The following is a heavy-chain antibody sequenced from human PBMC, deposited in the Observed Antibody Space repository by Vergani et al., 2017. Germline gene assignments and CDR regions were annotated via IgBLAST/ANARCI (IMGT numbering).Heavy chain of an antibody. CDR1: GGTFSSYT. CDR3: ARTDCGGDCYSNFDY. V-gene: IGHV1-69*02. CDR2: IIPILGIA. Sequence: QVQLVQSGAEVKKPGSSVKVSCKASGGTFSSYTISWVRQAPGQGLEWMGRIIPILGIANYAQKFQGRVTITADKSTSTAYMELSSLRSEDTAVYYCARTDCGGDCYSNFDYWGQGTLVTVSS. J-gene: IGHJ4*02. D-gene: IGHD2-21*02.